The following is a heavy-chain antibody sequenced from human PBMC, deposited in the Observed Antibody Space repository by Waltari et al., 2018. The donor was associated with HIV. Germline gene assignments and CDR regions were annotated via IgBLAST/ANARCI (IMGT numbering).Heavy chain of an antibody. V-gene: IGHV1-46*01. J-gene: IGHJ4*02. Sequence: LQPRTEMGKPGASVRLSCRVSGFLLADHYIHGVRQGPRQKFEWMGIINAGDGDAHSAQKFQARLTLTRDLFTGTLYLDWMSLRSDDTAVYFCARAGLRGLIQDFGIWGQGTQLIVSS. CDR1: GFLLADHY. CDR3: ARAGLRGLIQDFGI. CDR2: INAGDGDA.